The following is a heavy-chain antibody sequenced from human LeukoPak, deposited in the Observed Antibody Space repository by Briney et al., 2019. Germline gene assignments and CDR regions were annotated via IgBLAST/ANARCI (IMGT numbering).Heavy chain of an antibody. CDR2: MYYSGST. CDR3: ARPYYYDSRIDP. Sequence: PSETLSLTCTVSGGSISSGDYYWSWIRQPPGKGLEWIGYMYYSGSTYFNPSLKSRVTISVDTSKNQFSLKLSSVTAADTAVYYCARPYYYDSRIDPWGQGTLVTVSS. J-gene: IGHJ5*02. V-gene: IGHV4-30-4*01. CDR1: GGSISSGDYY. D-gene: IGHD3-22*01.